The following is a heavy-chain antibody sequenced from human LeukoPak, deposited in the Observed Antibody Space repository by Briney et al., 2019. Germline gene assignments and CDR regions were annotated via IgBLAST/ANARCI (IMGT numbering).Heavy chain of an antibody. CDR3: VSHPYSSGWYVDY. J-gene: IGHJ4*02. D-gene: IGHD6-19*01. CDR1: GGSFSGYC. V-gene: IGHV4-34*01. CDR2: INHSGST. Sequence: PSETLSLICAVYGGSFSGYCWSWIRQPPGKGLEWIGEINHSGSTNYNPSLKSRVTISVDTSKNQFSLKVNSVTAADTAVYYCVSHPYSSGWYVDYWGQGTLVTVSS.